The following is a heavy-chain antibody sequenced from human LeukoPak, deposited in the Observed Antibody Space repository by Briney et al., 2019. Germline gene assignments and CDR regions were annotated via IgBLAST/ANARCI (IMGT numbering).Heavy chain of an antibody. Sequence: PGRSLRLSCAASGFTFSTYSMHWVRQAPGKGLEWVAVISYDGSNKYYADSVKGRFTISRDNSKNTLYLQMNSLRAEDTAVYYCAREGRRDYYFDYWGQGTLVTVSS. CDR2: ISYDGSNK. CDR3: AREGRRDYYFDY. D-gene: IGHD5-24*01. J-gene: IGHJ4*02. CDR1: GFTFSTYS. V-gene: IGHV3-30-3*01.